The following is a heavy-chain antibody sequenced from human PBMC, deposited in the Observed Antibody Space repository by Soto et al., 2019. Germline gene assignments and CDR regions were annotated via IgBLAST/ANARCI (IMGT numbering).Heavy chain of an antibody. Sequence: SETRSLTCAVCGGSITTFYCSWVPQPAWNGLEWIVRLFSRVNTSFNHFIASRVAMSVDTSKNHFSLNLSSVTAADMAVYYCAREGSYSAYNFAHGIQLWSFDFWGQG. J-gene: IGHJ4*02. CDR1: GGSITTFY. D-gene: IGHD5-18*01. CDR2: LFSRVNT. V-gene: IGHV4-4*07. CDR3: AREGSYSAYNFAHGIQLWSFDF.